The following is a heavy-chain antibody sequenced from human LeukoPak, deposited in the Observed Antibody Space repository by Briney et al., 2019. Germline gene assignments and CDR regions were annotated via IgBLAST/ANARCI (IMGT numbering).Heavy chain of an antibody. CDR1: GGSISSGGYY. D-gene: IGHD3-10*01. Sequence: SSETLSLTCTVSGGSISSGGYYWSWIRQHPGKGLEWIGYIYYSGSTYYNPSLKSRVTISVDTSKNQFSLKLSSVTAADTAVYYCARDSISHMVRRDAFDIRGQGTMVTVSS. CDR2: IYYSGST. V-gene: IGHV4-31*03. J-gene: IGHJ3*02. CDR3: ARDSISHMVRRDAFDI.